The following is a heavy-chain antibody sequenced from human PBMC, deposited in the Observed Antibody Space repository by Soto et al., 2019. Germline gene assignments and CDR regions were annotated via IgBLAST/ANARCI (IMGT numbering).Heavy chain of an antibody. D-gene: IGHD4-17*01. CDR1: GGTFSSYT. CDR3: ARGGSTVTKLNWFDP. J-gene: IGHJ5*02. V-gene: IGHV1-69*02. CDR2: IIPILGIA. Sequence: QVQLVQSGAEVKKPGSSVKVSCKASGGTFSSYTISWVRQAPGQGLEWMGRIIPILGIANYAQKFQGRVTITANKSTCTAYMELSSLRSENTAVYYCARGGSTVTKLNWFDPWGQGTLVTVSS.